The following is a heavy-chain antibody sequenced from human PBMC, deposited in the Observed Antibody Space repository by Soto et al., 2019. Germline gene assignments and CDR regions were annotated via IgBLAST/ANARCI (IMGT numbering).Heavy chain of an antibody. V-gene: IGHV4-59*12. CDR1: GGSISSYY. CDR2: IYYSGST. D-gene: IGHD3-10*01. J-gene: IGHJ4*02. CDR3: ASHPPPPYYYGSGSWILAY. Sequence: SETLSLTCTVPGGSISSYYWSWIRQPPGKGLEWIGYIYYSGSTKYNPSLKSRVTISVDTYKNPFYLKLSSVTAANTAVYYCASHPPPPYYYGSGSWILAYWGQGTLITDSS.